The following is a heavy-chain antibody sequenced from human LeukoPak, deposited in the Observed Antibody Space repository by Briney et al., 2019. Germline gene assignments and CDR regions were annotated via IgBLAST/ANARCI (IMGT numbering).Heavy chain of an antibody. CDR2: INHSGST. V-gene: IGHV4-34*01. J-gene: IGHJ6*04. Sequence: SETLSLTCAVYGGSFSGYYWSWIRQRPGKGLEWIGEINHSGSTNYNPSLKSRVTISVDTSKNQFSLKLSSVTAADTAVYYCARDRGDYLDYYYGMDVWGKGTTVTVSS. CDR1: GGSFSGYY. CDR3: ARDRGDYLDYYYGMDV. D-gene: IGHD3-10*01.